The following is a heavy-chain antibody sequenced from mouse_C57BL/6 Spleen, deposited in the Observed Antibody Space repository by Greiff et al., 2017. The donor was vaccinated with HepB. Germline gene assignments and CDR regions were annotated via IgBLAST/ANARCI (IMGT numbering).Heavy chain of an antibody. CDR2: ISSGGDYI. J-gene: IGHJ4*01. CDR1: GFTFSSYA. V-gene: IGHV5S21*01. D-gene: IGHD2-2*01. Sequence: EVHLVESGAGLVKPGGSLKLSCAASGFTFSSYAMSWVRQTPEKRLEWVAYISSGGDYIYYADTVKGRFTISRDNARNTLYLQMSSLKSEDTAMYYCTRRYYGYYYAMDYWGQGTSVTVSS. CDR3: TRRYYGYYYAMDY.